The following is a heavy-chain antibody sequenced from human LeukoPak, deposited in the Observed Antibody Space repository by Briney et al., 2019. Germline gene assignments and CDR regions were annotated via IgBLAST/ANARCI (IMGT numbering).Heavy chain of an antibody. D-gene: IGHD3-22*01. CDR2: ISGSGGST. V-gene: IGHV3-23*01. CDR3: AKPYYYDSSGYYYSTILDY. CDR1: GFTFSSYA. J-gene: IGHJ4*02. Sequence: GGSLRLSCAASGFTFSSYAMSGVPQAPGKGLEWVSAISGSGGSTYYADSVKGRFTISGDNSKNTLYLQMNSLRAEDTAVYYCAKPYYYDSSGYYYSTILDYWGQGTLVTVSS.